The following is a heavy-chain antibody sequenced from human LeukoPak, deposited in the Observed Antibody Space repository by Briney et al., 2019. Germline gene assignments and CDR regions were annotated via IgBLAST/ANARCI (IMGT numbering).Heavy chain of an antibody. J-gene: IGHJ4*02. CDR1: GFTFTSYW. CDR2: IKQDGGEK. V-gene: IGHV3-7*01. Sequence: GGSLRLSCAASGFTFTSYWMSWVRQSPTKGLEWVANIKQDGGEKYYVDSVKGRFTISRDNAKNSLSLQTNNLRVEDTAVYYCARAGSHWHYVYWGQGTVVTVSS. D-gene: IGHD3-10*01. CDR3: ARAGSHWHYVY.